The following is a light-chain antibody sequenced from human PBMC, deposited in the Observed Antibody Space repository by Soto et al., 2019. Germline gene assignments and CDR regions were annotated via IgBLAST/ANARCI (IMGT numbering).Light chain of an antibody. V-gene: IGKV3-15*01. CDR1: QSVSSN. Sequence: EIVLTQSPATLSVSLGGRDTLSCTASQSVSSNLAWYQQKPGQAPRLLIYGASTRATGIPARFSGSGSGTDFTLTSSSLQPEDFATYDCQQSYSTSWTFGQGTKVEIK. CDR2: GAS. CDR3: QQSYSTSWT. J-gene: IGKJ1*01.